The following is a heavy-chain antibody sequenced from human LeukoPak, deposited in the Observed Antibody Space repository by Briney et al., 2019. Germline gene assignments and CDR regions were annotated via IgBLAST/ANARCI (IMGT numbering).Heavy chain of an antibody. V-gene: IGHV1-69*13. Sequence: SVKVSCKASGGTFSSYAISWVRQAPGQGLEWMGGIITIFGTANYAQKFQGRVTITADESTSTAYMELSSLRSEDTAVYYCASGIAAAGNLDAFDIWGQGTMVTVSS. CDR1: GGTFSSYA. CDR2: IITIFGTA. CDR3: ASGIAAAGNLDAFDI. D-gene: IGHD6-13*01. J-gene: IGHJ3*02.